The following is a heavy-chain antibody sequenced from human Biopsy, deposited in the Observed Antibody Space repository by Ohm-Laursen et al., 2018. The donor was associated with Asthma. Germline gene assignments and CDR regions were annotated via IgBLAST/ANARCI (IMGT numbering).Heavy chain of an antibody. V-gene: IGHV3-7*01. CDR2: IKKDGSEK. Sequence: GSLRLSCSASGFTFSSYGMHWVRQAPGKGLEWVANIKKDGSEKYYVDSVKGRFTISRDNAKNSLYLHMNSLRAEDTAVYYCARTFHFWSPYHAEHYQLWGQGTLVTVSS. CDR1: GFTFSSYG. D-gene: IGHD3-3*02. CDR3: ARTFHFWSPYHAEHYQL. J-gene: IGHJ1*01.